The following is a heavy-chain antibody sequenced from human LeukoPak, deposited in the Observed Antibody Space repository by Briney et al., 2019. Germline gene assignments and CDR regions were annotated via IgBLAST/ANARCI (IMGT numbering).Heavy chain of an antibody. CDR2: IYHSGST. Sequence: SETLSLTCTVSGGSISSYYWSWIRQPPGKGLEWIGYIYHSGSTYYNPSLKSRVTISVDRSKNQFSLKLSSVTAADTAVYYCARGRVRGVISQFDYWGQGTLVTVSS. CDR3: ARGRVRGVISQFDY. J-gene: IGHJ4*02. D-gene: IGHD3-10*01. V-gene: IGHV4-59*12. CDR1: GGSISSYY.